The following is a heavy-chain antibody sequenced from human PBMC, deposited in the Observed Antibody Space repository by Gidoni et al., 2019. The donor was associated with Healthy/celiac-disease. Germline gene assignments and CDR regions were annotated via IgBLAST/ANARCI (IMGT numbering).Heavy chain of an antibody. V-gene: IGHV1-18*01. Sequence: QVQLVQSGAEVKKPGASVKVSCKASGYTFTSYGISWVRQAPGQGLEWMGWISAYNGNTNYAQKLQGRVTMTTDTSTRTAYMELRSLRSDDTAVYYCARGRAYDILTGPLLFDPWGQGTLVTVSS. D-gene: IGHD3-9*01. J-gene: IGHJ5*02. CDR3: ARGRAYDILTGPLLFDP. CDR1: GYTFTSYG. CDR2: ISAYNGNT.